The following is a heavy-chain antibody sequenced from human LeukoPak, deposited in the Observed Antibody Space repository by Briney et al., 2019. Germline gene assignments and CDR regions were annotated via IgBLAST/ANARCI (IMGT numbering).Heavy chain of an antibody. V-gene: IGHV3-66*01. Sequence: GRSLRLSCAASGFTVSSNYMSWVRQAPGKGLEWVSIIYSGGSTYYADSVKGRFTISRDNSKNTLYLQMNSLRAEDTAVYYCAREATGTLYYWGQGSLVTVSS. J-gene: IGHJ4*02. CDR1: GFTVSSNY. D-gene: IGHD1-1*01. CDR2: IYSGGST. CDR3: AREATGTLYY.